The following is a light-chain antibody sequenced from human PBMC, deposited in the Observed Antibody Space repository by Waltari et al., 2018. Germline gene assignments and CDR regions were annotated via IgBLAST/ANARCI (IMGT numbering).Light chain of an antibody. Sequence: SASLTCTLRSGINVGTYRIYWYQQKPGSPPQYLLKYKSDSDKQQGSGVPSRFSGSKDASANAGILLISGLQSEDEADYYCMIWHSSAWVFGGGTKLTVL. CDR1: SGINVGTYR. J-gene: IGLJ3*02. CDR3: MIWHSSAWV. CDR2: YKSDSDK. V-gene: IGLV5-45*02.